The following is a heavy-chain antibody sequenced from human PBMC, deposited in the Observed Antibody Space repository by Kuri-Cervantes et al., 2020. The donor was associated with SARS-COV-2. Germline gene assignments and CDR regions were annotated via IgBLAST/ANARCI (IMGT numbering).Heavy chain of an antibody. CDR2: IRYDGSNK. CDR1: GFTFSSYG. J-gene: IGHJ3*02. Sequence: GESLKISCAASGFTFSSYGMHWVRQAPGKGLEWVAFIRYDGSNKYYADSVKGRVTISRDNSKNSLYLQMNSLRAEDTAVYYCARTYSGSYNAAFDIWGQGTMVTVSS. V-gene: IGHV3-30*02. CDR3: ARTYSGSYNAAFDI. D-gene: IGHD1-26*01.